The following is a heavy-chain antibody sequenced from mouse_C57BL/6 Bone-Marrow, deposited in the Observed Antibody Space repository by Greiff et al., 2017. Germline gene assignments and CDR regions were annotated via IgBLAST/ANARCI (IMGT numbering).Heavy chain of an antibody. CDR3: ARSYDYDGAY. CDR2: IYPRSGNT. CDR1: GYTFTSYG. V-gene: IGHV1-81*01. J-gene: IGHJ3*01. Sequence: QMQLKQSGAELARPGASVKLSCKASGYTFTSYGISWVKQRTGQGLEWIGEIYPRSGNTYYNEKFKGKATLTADKSSSTAYMELRSLTSEDSAVYFCARSYDYDGAYWGQGTLVTVSA. D-gene: IGHD2-4*01.